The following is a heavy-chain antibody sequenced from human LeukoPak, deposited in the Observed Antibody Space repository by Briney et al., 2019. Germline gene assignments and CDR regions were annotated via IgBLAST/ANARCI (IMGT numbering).Heavy chain of an antibody. D-gene: IGHD1/OR15-1a*01. CDR2: ISGSGGRT. CDR1: GFTFSSYA. Sequence: GGSLRLSCAASGFTFSSYAMSWVRQAPGKGLEWVSAISGSGGRTYYADSVKGRFTISRDSSKNTLDLQMNRLRAEDTAVYYCAKGQYLEHDAFDIWGQGTMVTVSS. J-gene: IGHJ3*02. CDR3: AKGQYLEHDAFDI. V-gene: IGHV3-23*01.